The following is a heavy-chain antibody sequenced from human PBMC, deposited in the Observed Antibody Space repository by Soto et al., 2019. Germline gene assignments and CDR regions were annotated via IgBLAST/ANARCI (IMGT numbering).Heavy chain of an antibody. Sequence: QVQLQESGPGLVKPSETLSLTCTVSGGSISSYYWSWIRQPPGKGLEWIGYIYYSGSTNYNPSLKSRVTKSVDTSKNQFSLKLSSVTAADTPVYYCARRDGMDVWGQGTTVTVSS. CDR3: ARRDGMDV. J-gene: IGHJ6*02. V-gene: IGHV4-59*01. CDR1: GGSISSYY. CDR2: IYYSGST.